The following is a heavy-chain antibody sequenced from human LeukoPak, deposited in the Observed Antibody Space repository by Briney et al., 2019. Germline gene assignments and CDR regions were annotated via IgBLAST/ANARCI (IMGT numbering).Heavy chain of an antibody. CDR2: IKSKADGETM. Sequence: GGSLRLSCAASGFTLSSYWMHWVRQAPGKGLEWVGRIKSKADGETMDYAAPVKGRFTFSRDDSKNMLYLQMNSLKSEDTAVYYCSTLTSRGLSDSWGQGTLVTVSS. V-gene: IGHV3-15*07. CDR3: STLTSRGLSDS. CDR1: GFTLSSYW. J-gene: IGHJ4*02. D-gene: IGHD1-20*01.